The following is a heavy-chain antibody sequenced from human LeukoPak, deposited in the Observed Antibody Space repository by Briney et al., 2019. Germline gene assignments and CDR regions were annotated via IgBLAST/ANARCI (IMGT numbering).Heavy chain of an antibody. Sequence: GGSLRLSCAASGFTFSSYAMSWVRQAPGKGLEWVSAISGSGSTIYYADSVKGRFTISRDNAKNSLYLQMNSLRAEDTAVYYCASYCSSTSCLFQHWGQGTLVTVSS. J-gene: IGHJ1*01. CDR2: ISGSGSTI. CDR3: ASYCSSTSCLFQH. V-gene: IGHV3-48*04. D-gene: IGHD2-2*01. CDR1: GFTFSSYA.